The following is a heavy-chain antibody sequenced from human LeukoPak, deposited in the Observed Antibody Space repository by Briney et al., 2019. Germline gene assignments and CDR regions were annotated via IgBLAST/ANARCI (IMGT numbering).Heavy chain of an antibody. Sequence: GGSLRLSCAASGFTFRRYGMHWVRQAPGKGLEWVAVIWYDGSNRNYADSVKGRFTISRDNSKNILYLQMNSLRAEDTAAYYCAKAFREYGSSSYSSFDIWGQGTRVTVCS. CDR3: AKAFREYGSSSYSSFDI. D-gene: IGHD6-13*01. CDR1: GFTFRRYG. V-gene: IGHV3-33*06. CDR2: IWYDGSNR. J-gene: IGHJ3*02.